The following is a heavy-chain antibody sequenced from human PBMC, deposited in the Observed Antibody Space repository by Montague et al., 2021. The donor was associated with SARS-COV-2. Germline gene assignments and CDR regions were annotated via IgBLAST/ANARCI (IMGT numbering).Heavy chain of an antibody. CDR1: GGPVIRLY. J-gene: IGHJ4*02. V-gene: IGHV4-59*02. Sequence: SETLSLTCTVSGGPVIRLYRSSIRHTSGLQSPWIGLFHHSGKTNYNPSLKSRVTISVDTSKSQFSLKLSSVTAADTAVYYWARVQRGYYYGLGVSAHFDYWAQGTLVTVSS. CDR3: ARVQRGYYYGLGVSAHFDY. CDR2: FHHSGKT. D-gene: IGHD3-10*01.